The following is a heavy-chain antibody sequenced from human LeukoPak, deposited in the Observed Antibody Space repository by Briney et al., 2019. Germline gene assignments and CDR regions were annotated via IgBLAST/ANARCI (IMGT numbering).Heavy chain of an antibody. CDR1: GFTFNNYW. V-gene: IGHV3-74*01. CDR2: INSDGSST. D-gene: IGHD5-18*01. J-gene: IGHJ4*02. CDR3: AREGRVFSYAIEY. Sequence: PGGSLRLSCVASGFTFNNYWMHWVRQAPGKGLVWVSRINSDGSSTTYADSVKGRFTISRDNGQNTLYLQMNSLRAEDTAVYYCAREGRVFSYAIEYWGQGTLVTVSS.